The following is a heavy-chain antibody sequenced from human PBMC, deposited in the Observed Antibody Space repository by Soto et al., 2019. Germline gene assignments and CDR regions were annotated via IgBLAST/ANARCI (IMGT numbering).Heavy chain of an antibody. J-gene: IGHJ4*02. Sequence: KTSETLSLTCTVSGDSMTSSSYYWGWIRQPPGKGLEWIGSIYYSERTSYNSGSTYYSPSLKSRVTISGDTSKSQFSLKLSSVTAADTAVYYCAKEKGYQLQPIDYWGQGTLVTVSS. V-gene: IGHV4-39*02. CDR1: GDSMTSSSYY. D-gene: IGHD2-2*01. CDR2: IYYSERTSYNSGST. CDR3: AKEKGYQLQPIDY.